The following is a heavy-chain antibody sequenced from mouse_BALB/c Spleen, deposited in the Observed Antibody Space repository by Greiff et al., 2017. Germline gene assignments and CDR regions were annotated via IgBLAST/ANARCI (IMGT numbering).Heavy chain of an antibody. CDR2: INSNGVST. CDR1: GFTFSSYG. CDR3: ARDKGFDY. Sequence: EVQLVESGGGLVQPGGSLKLSCAASGFTFSSYGMSWVRQTPDKRLELVATINSNGVSTYYPDSVKGRFTISRDNAKNTLYLQMSSLKSEDTAMYYCARDKGFDYWGQGTTLTVSS. J-gene: IGHJ2*01. V-gene: IGHV5-6-3*01.